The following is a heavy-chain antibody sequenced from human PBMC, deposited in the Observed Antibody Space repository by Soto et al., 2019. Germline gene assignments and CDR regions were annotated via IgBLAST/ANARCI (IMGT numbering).Heavy chain of an antibody. CDR3: ARDGGTYFNWFDP. J-gene: IGHJ5*02. CDR1: GFTFSNYW. CDR2: INTDGSST. Sequence: PGGSLRLSCAASGFTFSNYWMHWVRQAPGKGLVWVSRINTDGSSTSYADSVKGRFTISRDNAKNTLYLQMNSLRAEDTAVYYCARDGGTYFNWFDPWGQGTLVTVSS. D-gene: IGHD1-26*01. V-gene: IGHV3-74*01.